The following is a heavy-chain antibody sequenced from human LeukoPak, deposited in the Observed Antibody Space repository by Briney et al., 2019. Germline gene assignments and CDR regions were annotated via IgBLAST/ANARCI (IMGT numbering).Heavy chain of an antibody. V-gene: IGHV1-2*02. Sequence: ASVKVSCKASGYTFTDYYMHWVRQAPGQGLEWMGWINPSSGGTNYAQKCQGRVTVTRDTSISTAYMDLSRLRSDDAAVYYCARAGVWDYSDSSGYHNAAFDIWGQGTMVTVSS. CDR2: INPSSGGT. J-gene: IGHJ3*02. D-gene: IGHD3-22*01. CDR3: ARAGVWDYSDSSGYHNAAFDI. CDR1: GYTFTDYY.